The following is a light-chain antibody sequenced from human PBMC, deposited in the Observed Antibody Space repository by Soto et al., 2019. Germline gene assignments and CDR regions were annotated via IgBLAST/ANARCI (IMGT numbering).Light chain of an antibody. Sequence: DIQMTQSPSSLSASVGDRVTITCQASQDISHYLNWYQQKPGKAPKLLIYDASNLETGVPSRFSGSGSGTDFTFTISSLQPEDIATYYCQQYDNLLMYTFGQGTKLEIK. CDR3: QQYDNLLMYT. CDR2: DAS. CDR1: QDISHY. J-gene: IGKJ2*01. V-gene: IGKV1-33*01.